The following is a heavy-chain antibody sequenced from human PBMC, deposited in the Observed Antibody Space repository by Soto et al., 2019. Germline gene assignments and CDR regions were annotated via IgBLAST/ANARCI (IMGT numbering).Heavy chain of an antibody. V-gene: IGHV1-8*01. D-gene: IGHD3-3*01. CDR2: MNPNSGNT. CDR1: GYTFTSYD. CDR3: ARMSGVRFLEWGSGRRYYGMDV. Sequence: QVQLVQSGAEVKKPGASVKVSCKASGYTFTSYDINWVRQATGQGLEWMGWMNPNSGNTGYAQKFQGRVTMTRNTSISTAYMELSSLRSEDMAVYYCARMSGVRFLEWGSGRRYYGMDVWGQGTTVTVSS. J-gene: IGHJ6*02.